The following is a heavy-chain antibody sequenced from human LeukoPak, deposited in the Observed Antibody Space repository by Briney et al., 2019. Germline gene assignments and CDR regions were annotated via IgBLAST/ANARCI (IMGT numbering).Heavy chain of an antibody. D-gene: IGHD2-21*02. Sequence: GESLKISCKGSGYSYTSYWIGWVRQMPGKGLEWMGIIYPGDSDTRYSPSFQGQVTISADKSISTAYLQWSSLKASDTAMYYCARREVTARGCLDYWGQGTLVTVSS. CDR3: ARREVTARGCLDY. V-gene: IGHV5-51*01. CDR2: IYPGDSDT. J-gene: IGHJ4*02. CDR1: GYSYTSYW.